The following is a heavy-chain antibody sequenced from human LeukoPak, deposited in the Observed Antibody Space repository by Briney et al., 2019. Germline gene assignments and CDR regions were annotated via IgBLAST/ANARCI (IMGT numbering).Heavy chain of an antibody. V-gene: IGHV1-18*01. CDR1: GYTFTSYG. CDR2: ISAYNGNT. Sequence: ASVKVSCKASGYTFTSYGISWVRQAPGQGLEWMGWISAYNGNTNYAQKLQGRVTMTTDTSTSTAYMELRSLRSDDTAVYYCARVGGGYDLGGNNWFDPWGQGTLVTVSS. D-gene: IGHD5-12*01. J-gene: IGHJ5*02. CDR3: ARVGGGYDLGGNNWFDP.